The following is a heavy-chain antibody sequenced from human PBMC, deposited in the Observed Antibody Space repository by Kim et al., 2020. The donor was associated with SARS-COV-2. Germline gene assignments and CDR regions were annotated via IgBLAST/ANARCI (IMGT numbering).Heavy chain of an antibody. D-gene: IGHD1-26*01. V-gene: IGHV3-9*01. J-gene: IGHJ4*02. Sequence: ADLVEGRLTSSRDNANNSLYLRMNSVRTEDTALYYCAKGGGPGVGAIEYWGQGNLVTVSS. CDR3: AKGGGPGVGAIEY.